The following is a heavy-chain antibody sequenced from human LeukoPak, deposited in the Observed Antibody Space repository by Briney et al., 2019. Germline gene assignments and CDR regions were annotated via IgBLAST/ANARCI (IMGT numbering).Heavy chain of an antibody. V-gene: IGHV4-31*03. J-gene: IGHJ4*02. Sequence: SQTLSLTCTVSGGSISSGGYYWSWIRQRPGKGLEWIGYIYYSGSTYYNPSLKSRVTISVDTSKNQFSLKLSSVTAADTAVYYCARLDYGEGGVFDYWGQGTLVTVSS. CDR3: ARLDYGEGGVFDY. CDR2: IYYSGST. D-gene: IGHD4-17*01. CDR1: GGSISSGGYY.